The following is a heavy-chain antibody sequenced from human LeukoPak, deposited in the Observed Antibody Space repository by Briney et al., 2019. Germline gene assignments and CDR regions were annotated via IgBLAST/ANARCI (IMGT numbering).Heavy chain of an antibody. CDR1: GFTVDDTY. CDR2: VYHGGKT. J-gene: IGHJ4*02. CDR3: TRQAAAGLDY. D-gene: IGHD6-13*01. V-gene: IGHV3-66*02. Sequence: GGSLRLSCAASGFTVDDTYMSWVRQTPGKGLAWVSVVYHGGKTFYADSVKGRFTISRDNSKNTVYLQINTLRADDTAVYYCTRQAAAGLDYWGQGTLVTVSS.